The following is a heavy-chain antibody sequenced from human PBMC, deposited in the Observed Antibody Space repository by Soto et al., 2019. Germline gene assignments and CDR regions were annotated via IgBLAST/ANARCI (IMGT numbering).Heavy chain of an antibody. D-gene: IGHD6-6*01. Sequence: PGGSLRLSCSASGFTFSSYSMHWVRQAPGKGLEYVSAISSNGGSTYYADSVKGRFTISRDNSKNTPYLQMSSLRAEDTAVYSCVKGPPEYSTSNAFDPWGQGTLVTVSS. V-gene: IGHV3-64D*08. CDR1: GFTFSSYS. J-gene: IGHJ5*02. CDR2: ISSNGGST. CDR3: VKGPPEYSTSNAFDP.